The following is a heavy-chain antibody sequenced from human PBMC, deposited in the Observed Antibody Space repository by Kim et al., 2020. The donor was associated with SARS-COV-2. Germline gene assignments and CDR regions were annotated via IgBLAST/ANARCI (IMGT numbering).Heavy chain of an antibody. CDR3: ARVLASGSYYFNWPLDY. Sequence: GGSLRLSCAASGFTFSSYGMHWVRQAPGKGLEWVAVIWYDGSNKYYADSVKGRFTISRDNSKNTLYLQMNSLRAEDTAVYYCARVLASGSYYFNWPLDYWGQGTLVTVSS. CDR1: GFTFSSYG. V-gene: IGHV3-33*01. CDR2: IWYDGSNK. D-gene: IGHD1-26*01. J-gene: IGHJ4*02.